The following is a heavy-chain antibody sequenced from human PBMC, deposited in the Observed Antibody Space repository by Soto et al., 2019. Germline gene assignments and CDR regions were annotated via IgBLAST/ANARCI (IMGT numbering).Heavy chain of an antibody. V-gene: IGHV3-30*18. CDR2: ISYDGSNK. D-gene: IGHD4-17*01. Sequence: QVQLVESGGGVVQPGRSLRLSCAASGFTFISYGMHWVRQAPGKGLEWVAVISYDGSNKYYADSVKGRFTISRDNSKNTLYLQMNSLRAEDTAVYYCAKGSTTVTTLGYWGQGTLVTVSS. CDR3: AKGSTTVTTLGY. J-gene: IGHJ4*02. CDR1: GFTFISYG.